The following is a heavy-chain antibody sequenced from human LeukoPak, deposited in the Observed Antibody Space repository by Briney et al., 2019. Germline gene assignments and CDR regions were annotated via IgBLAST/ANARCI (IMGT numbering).Heavy chain of an antibody. J-gene: IGHJ4*02. D-gene: IGHD3-10*01. CDR2: LSYDGSTE. Sequence: GRSLRLSCAASGLTFRSSAMHWVRQAPGKGLQWVALLSYDGSTEYHADSVKGRFTISRDTSKNTLYLQMNSLRAEDTAVYYCAGALWVGGYFDYWGQGTRVTVSS. CDR3: AGALWVGGYFDY. V-gene: IGHV3-30*04. CDR1: GLTFRSSA.